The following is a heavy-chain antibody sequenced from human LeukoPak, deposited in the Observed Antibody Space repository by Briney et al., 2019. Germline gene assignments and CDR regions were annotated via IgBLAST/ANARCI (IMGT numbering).Heavy chain of an antibody. V-gene: IGHV1-2*04. CDR3: ARGVTIFGVVITTFYDY. CDR2: INPNSGGT. J-gene: IGHJ4*02. Sequence: ASVKVSCKASGYTFTGYYMHWVRQAPGQGLEWMGWINPNSGGTNYAQNFQGWVTMTRFTSISTAYMELSRLRSEDTAVYYCARGVTIFGVVITTFYDYWGQGTLVTVSS. D-gene: IGHD3-3*01. CDR1: GYTFTGYY.